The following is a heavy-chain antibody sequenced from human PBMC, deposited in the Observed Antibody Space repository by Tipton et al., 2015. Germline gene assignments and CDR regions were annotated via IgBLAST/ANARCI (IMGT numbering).Heavy chain of an antibody. CDR1: GDSLSTTNYH. CDR3: ARGTYYYDSSGYYYLGAFDI. CDR2: INYSGST. Sequence: GLVKPSETLSLTCTVSGDSLSTTNYHWGWIRQPPGKGLEWIGTINYSGSTYYNPSLKSRVTISVDTSKNQFSLKLSSVTAADTAVYYCARGTYYYDSSGYYYLGAFDIWGQGTMVTVSS. V-gene: IGHV4-39*07. J-gene: IGHJ3*02. D-gene: IGHD3-22*01.